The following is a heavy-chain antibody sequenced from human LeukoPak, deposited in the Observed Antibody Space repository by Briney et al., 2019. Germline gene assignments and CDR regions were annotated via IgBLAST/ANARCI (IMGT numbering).Heavy chain of an antibody. Sequence: SETLSLTCTVSGCSISRYYWSWIRQPPGKGLEWIGYIYYSGGTNYNPSLKSRVTISVDTSKNQFSLKLSSVTAADTAVYYCARGIYRGAFDIWGQGTMVAVSS. D-gene: IGHD3-10*01. J-gene: IGHJ3*02. CDR2: IYYSGGT. CDR1: GCSISRYY. V-gene: IGHV4-59*01. CDR3: ARGIYRGAFDI.